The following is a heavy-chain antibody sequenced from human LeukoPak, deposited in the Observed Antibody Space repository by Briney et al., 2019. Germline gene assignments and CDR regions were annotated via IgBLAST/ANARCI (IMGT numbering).Heavy chain of an antibody. V-gene: IGHV4-30-4*02. J-gene: IGHJ4*02. Sequence: SDTLSLTCPVSGGSISSGDYYWSWIRQPPGKGLEWIGYIYYSGSTYYNPSLKSRVTISVDTSKNQFSLKLSSVTAADTAVYYCARLLWFGELLRYFDYWGQGTLVTVSS. CDR2: IYYSGST. CDR3: ARLLWFGELLRYFDY. D-gene: IGHD3-10*01. CDR1: GGSISSGDYY.